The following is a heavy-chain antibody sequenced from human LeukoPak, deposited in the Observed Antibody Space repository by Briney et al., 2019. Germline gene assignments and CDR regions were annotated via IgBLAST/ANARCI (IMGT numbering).Heavy chain of an antibody. CDR2: INHSGST. D-gene: IGHD5-18*01. CDR1: GGSFSGYY. V-gene: IGHV4-34*01. J-gene: IGHJ4*02. Sequence: ASETLSLTCAVYGGSFSGYYWSWIRQPAGKGLEWIGEINHSGSTNYNPSLKSRVTISVDTSKNQFSLKLSSVTAADTAVYYCARAYTIQLWLPEPYFDYWGQGTLVTVSS. CDR3: ARAYTIQLWLPEPYFDY.